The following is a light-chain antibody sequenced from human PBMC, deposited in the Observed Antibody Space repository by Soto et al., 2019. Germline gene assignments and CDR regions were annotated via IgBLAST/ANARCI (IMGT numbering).Light chain of an antibody. CDR2: RNN. J-gene: IGLJ7*01. CDR1: SSNIGSNF. V-gene: IGLV1-47*01. Sequence: QSVLTQPPSASGTPGQRVTISCSGNSSNIGSNFVYWYQHLPGTAPKLLIFRNNQRPPGVPDRFSGSKSGTSGSLAISELRSEDEADYFCAAWDDSLSVPVFGGGTQLTVL. CDR3: AAWDDSLSVPV.